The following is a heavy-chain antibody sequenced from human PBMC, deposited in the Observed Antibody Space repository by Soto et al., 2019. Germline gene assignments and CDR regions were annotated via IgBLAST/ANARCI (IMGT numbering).Heavy chain of an antibody. Sequence: QVQLQESGPGLVKPSQTLSLSCSVSGVSVTTSGHYWNWVRQHPGKGLEWIGYIDSSGTTYYNPSITRRLVMSVEPSTNQLSLSMSSLTVADTALYFCALGMFMDVWGRGTTVTVSS. CDR2: IDSSGTT. V-gene: IGHV4-31*03. J-gene: IGHJ6*03. D-gene: IGHD3-16*01. CDR1: GVSVTTSGHY. CDR3: ALGMFMDV.